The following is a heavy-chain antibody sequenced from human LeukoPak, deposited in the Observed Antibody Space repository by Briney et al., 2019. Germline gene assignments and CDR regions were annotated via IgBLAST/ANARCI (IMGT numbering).Heavy chain of an antibody. Sequence: PGRSLRLSCAASGFTFDDYAMHWVRQASGKGLEWVSGISWNSGNIGYADSVKGRFTISRDNAKNSLYLQMNSLRAEDTALYYCAKDIGVWFGERGLDYWGQGTLVTVSS. CDR1: GFTFDDYA. CDR3: AKDIGVWFGERGLDY. D-gene: IGHD3-10*01. J-gene: IGHJ4*02. V-gene: IGHV3-9*01. CDR2: ISWNSGNI.